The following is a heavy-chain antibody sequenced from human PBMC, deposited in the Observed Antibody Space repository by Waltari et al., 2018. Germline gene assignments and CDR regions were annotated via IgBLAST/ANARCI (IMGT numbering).Heavy chain of an antibody. CDR3: ARVITTVTTYFDY. D-gene: IGHD4-17*01. CDR2: INHSGSN. J-gene: IGHJ4*02. V-gene: IGHV4-34*01. Sequence: QVQLQQWGAGLLKPSETLSLTCAVYGGSFSGYYWSWNRQPPGKGLEWIGEINHSGSNNYNPSLKSRVTISVDTSKNQFSLKLSSVTAADTAVYYCARVITTVTTYFDYWGQGTLVTVSS. CDR1: GGSFSGYY.